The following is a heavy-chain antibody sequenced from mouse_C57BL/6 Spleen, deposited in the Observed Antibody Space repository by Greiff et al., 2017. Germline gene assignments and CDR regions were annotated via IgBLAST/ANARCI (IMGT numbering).Heavy chain of an antibody. CDR3: AREGGVWDWYFDV. CDR1: GYTFTSYW. CDR2: IYPSDSET. J-gene: IGHJ1*03. Sequence: QVQLQQPGAELVRPGSSVKLSCKASGYTFTSYWMAWVKQRPGQGLEWIGNIYPSDSETHYNQKFKDKATLTVDKSSSTAYMQLSSLTSEDSAVYYCAREGGVWDWYFDVWGTGTTVTVSS. V-gene: IGHV1-61*01.